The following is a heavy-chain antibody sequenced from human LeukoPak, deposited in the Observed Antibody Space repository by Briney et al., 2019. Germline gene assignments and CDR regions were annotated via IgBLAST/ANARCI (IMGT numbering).Heavy chain of an antibody. CDR1: GFTFSTYG. J-gene: IGHJ6*03. Sequence: PGGSLRLSCAASGFTFSTYGMSWVRQAPGKGLECVSAISGSGGSTNYADSVKGRFTISRDNSKNTLYLQMNSLRAEDTAVYYCAKDGRETLVTLTDYMVVWRKGTGHTVSS. CDR2: ISGSGGST. CDR3: AKDGRETLVTLTDYMVV. D-gene: IGHD4/OR15-4a*01. V-gene: IGHV3-23*01.